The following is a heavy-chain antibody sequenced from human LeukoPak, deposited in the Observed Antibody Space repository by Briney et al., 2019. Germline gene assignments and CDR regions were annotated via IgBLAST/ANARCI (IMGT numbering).Heavy chain of an antibody. D-gene: IGHD6-13*01. Sequence: GGSLRLSCAASGFTFDDYRIHWVRQPPGKGLEWVSLINKGGDRTYYADSVEGRFTISRDNSKNSLFLQMNSLKTEDTALYYCAKEVRGSSWTGFDYWGQGTLVTVSS. CDR1: GFTFDDYR. J-gene: IGHJ4*02. CDR3: AKEVRGSSWTGFDY. CDR2: INKGGDRT. V-gene: IGHV3-43*01.